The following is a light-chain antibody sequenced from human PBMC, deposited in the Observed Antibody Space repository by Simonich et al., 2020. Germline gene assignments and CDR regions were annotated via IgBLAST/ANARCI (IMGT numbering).Light chain of an antibody. Sequence: QSALTQPASVSGSPGQSITISCTGTRSDVGGYNYVSWYQHHPGKAPKLMIYDVSKRPSGVSNRFSGSKSGNTASLTISGLQAEDEADYYCSSYTSSSTVVFGGGTKLTVL. J-gene: IGLJ2*01. CDR3: SSYTSSSTVV. CDR2: DVS. V-gene: IGLV2-14*03. CDR1: RSDVGGYNY.